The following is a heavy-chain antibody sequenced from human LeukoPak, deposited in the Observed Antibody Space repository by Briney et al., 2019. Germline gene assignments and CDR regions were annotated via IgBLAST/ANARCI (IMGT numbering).Heavy chain of an antibody. CDR1: GFTFSSYA. D-gene: IGHD1-26*01. Sequence: EAGGSLRLSCAASGFTFSSYAMSWVRQAPGKGLEWVGRIRKKANSYTTEYAASVKGRFTISRDDSKSSLYLQMNSLKTEDTAVYYCGRVLVQKVGTTDYYGMDVWGQGTTVTVSS. V-gene: IGHV3-72*01. CDR2: IRKKANSYTT. CDR3: GRVLVQKVGTTDYYGMDV. J-gene: IGHJ6*02.